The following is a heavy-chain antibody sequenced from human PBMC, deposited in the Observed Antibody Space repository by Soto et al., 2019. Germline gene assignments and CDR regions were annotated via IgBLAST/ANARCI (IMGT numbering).Heavy chain of an antibody. CDR1: GFAFRVSL. D-gene: IGHD6-19*01. J-gene: IGHJ3*02. Sequence: PXESLRLSGAASGFAFRVSLMSWVRQAPGKGLEWVANIGPNGGAKHYVDSVKGRFAISRDNAKNSLSLEMNSLRDEDTAVYYCARGRSLDMWGQGTMVTVSS. V-gene: IGHV3-7*03. CDR2: IGPNGGAK. CDR3: ARGRSLDM.